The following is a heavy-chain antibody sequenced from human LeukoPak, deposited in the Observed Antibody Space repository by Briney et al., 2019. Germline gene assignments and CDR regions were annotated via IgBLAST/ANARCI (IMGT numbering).Heavy chain of an antibody. Sequence: SETLSLTFSVSGGPINNYYWSWLRQPPGKGLEWIGYIYHSGSTNYNPSLRSRVTISLDTSKDQFSLHLSSVTAADTAFYYCARQIAAAGTLVSWGQGTLVTVSS. CDR2: IYHSGST. V-gene: IGHV4-59*01. J-gene: IGHJ4*02. CDR3: ARQIAAAGTLVS. D-gene: IGHD6-13*01. CDR1: GGPINNYY.